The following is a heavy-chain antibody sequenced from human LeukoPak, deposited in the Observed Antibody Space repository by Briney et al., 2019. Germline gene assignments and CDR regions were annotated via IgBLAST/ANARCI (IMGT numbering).Heavy chain of an antibody. Sequence: PGRSLRLSCAASGFTFSSYGMHWVRQAPGKGLEWVAVIWYDGSNKYYADSMKGRFTISRDNSKNTLYLQMNSLRAEDTAVYYCARDQEGIRYWFDPWGQGTLVTVSS. CDR1: GFTFSSYG. CDR3: ARDQEGIRYWFDP. CDR2: IWYDGSNK. V-gene: IGHV3-33*01. J-gene: IGHJ5*02.